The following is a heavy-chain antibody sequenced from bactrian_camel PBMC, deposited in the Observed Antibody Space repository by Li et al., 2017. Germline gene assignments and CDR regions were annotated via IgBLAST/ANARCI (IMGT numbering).Heavy chain of an antibody. CDR2: IYSDGSPT. Sequence: QVQLVESGGGLVQPGGSLGLSCAASGFTFKSYYLTWVRQAPGEGLEWVSSIYSDGSPTYYSDSVKGRFTISRDNATNTLYLQLNSLKTEDTAMYYCAKTGGSWLNYWGQGTQVTVS. V-gene: IGHV3-2*01. CDR3: AKTGGSWLNY. J-gene: IGHJ4*01. D-gene: IGHD6*01. CDR1: GFTFKSYY.